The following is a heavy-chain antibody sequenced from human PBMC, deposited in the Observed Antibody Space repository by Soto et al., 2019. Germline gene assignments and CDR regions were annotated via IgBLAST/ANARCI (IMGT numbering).Heavy chain of an antibody. Sequence: TLSLTCTVSGGSMSSSNWWNWVRQPPGKGLEWIGETHHSGRTNYNPSLKSRVTISVDTSKNQFSLKLSSVTAADTAVYYCARHWGRITIFGVVIPDYYYYYGMDVWGQGTTVTVS. CDR1: GGSMSSSNW. J-gene: IGHJ6*02. D-gene: IGHD3-3*01. CDR2: THHSGRT. CDR3: ARHWGRITIFGVVIPDYYYYYGMDV. V-gene: IGHV4-4*02.